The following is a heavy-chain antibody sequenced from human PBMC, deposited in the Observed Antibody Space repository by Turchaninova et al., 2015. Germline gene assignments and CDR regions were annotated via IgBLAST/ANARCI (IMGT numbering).Heavy chain of an antibody. D-gene: IGHD6-19*01. Sequence: QVQLQQWGTGLLKPSETLSLTCAVYGGSFTGYYWSWIRQSPGKGLEWLGEIKHSGRPNYNPXXXGRXXXSLDXPTNXFSLXRYSVXXADTAMYYXXXEGGYYSSGXHFDXXGQGXLVSVXS. J-gene: IGHJ4*02. CDR2: IKHSGRP. CDR3: XXEGGYYSSGXHFDX. CDR1: GGSFTGYY. V-gene: IGHV4-34*01.